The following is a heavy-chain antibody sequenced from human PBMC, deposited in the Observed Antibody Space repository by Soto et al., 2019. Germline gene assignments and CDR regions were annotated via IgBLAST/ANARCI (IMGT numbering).Heavy chain of an antibody. J-gene: IGHJ6*04. V-gene: IGHV3-7*01. CDR1: GFTFSSYW. CDR2: IKQDGSEE. CDR3: AREIAARL. D-gene: IGHD6-6*01. Sequence: ESGGGLVQPGGSLRLSCAASGFTFSSYWMSWFRQAPGKGLEWVANIKQDGSEENYVDSVKGRFTISRDNAKNAQYLQMNSLRVEDTAVYYCAREIAARLWGKGTTVTVSS.